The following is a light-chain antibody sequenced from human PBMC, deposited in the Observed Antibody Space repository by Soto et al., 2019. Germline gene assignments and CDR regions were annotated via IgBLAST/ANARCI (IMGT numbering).Light chain of an antibody. Sequence: QSALTQPPSASGSPGQSVTISCTGTSSDVGGYNYVSWYQQHPGKAPNLMIYEVSKRPSGVPDRFSGSKSGNTASPTVSGLQAEDEADYYCSSYAGSNNYVFGTGTKVTVL. V-gene: IGLV2-8*01. CDR2: EVS. CDR3: SSYAGSNNYV. CDR1: SSDVGGYNY. J-gene: IGLJ1*01.